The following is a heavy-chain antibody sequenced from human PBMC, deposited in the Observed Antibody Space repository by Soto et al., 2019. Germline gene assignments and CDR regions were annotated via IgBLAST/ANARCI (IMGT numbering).Heavy chain of an antibody. Sequence: SETLSLTCTVSGGSISSYYWSWIRQTAGKGLEWIGRIYTSGSTNYNPSLKSRVTMSVDTSKNQFSLKLSSVTAADTAVYYCARDVKSLWFGEYYNWFDPWGQGTLVTVSS. D-gene: IGHD3-10*01. CDR1: GGSISSYY. CDR3: ARDVKSLWFGEYYNWFDP. CDR2: IYTSGST. J-gene: IGHJ5*02. V-gene: IGHV4-4*07.